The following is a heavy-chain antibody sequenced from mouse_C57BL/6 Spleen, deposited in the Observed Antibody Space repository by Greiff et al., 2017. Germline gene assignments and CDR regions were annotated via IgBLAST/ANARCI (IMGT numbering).Heavy chain of an antibody. Sequence: QVQLQQSGAELVRPGASVTLSCKASGYTFTDYEMHWVKQTPVHGLEWIGAIDPETGGTAYNQKFKGKAILTADKSSSTAYMELRSLTSADSAVYYCTRSVYYGMDYWGQGTTLTVSS. D-gene: IGHD1-1*01. J-gene: IGHJ2*01. CDR3: TRSVYYGMDY. CDR1: GYTFTDYE. V-gene: IGHV1-15*01. CDR2: IDPETGGT.